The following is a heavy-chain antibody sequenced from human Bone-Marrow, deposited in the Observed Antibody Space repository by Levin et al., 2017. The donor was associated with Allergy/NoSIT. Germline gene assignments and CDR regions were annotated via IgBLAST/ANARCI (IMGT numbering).Heavy chain of an antibody. D-gene: IGHD3-16*01. CDR3: ARGRGSFHYVRVTDY. Sequence: GGSLRLSCAASRFVFVDYCMSWVRQAPGKGLEWVANIKQDGSEKYYVDSVKGRFTIFRDNANNSLYLQMDSLRAEDTAVYYCARGRGSFHYVRVTDYWGQGTLVTVSS. J-gene: IGHJ4*02. V-gene: IGHV3-7*01. CDR2: IKQDGSEK. CDR1: RFVFVDYC.